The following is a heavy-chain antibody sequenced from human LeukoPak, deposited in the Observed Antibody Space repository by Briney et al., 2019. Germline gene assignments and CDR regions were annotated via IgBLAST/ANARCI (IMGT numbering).Heavy chain of an antibody. CDR2: IKSKTDGETT. V-gene: IGHV3-15*01. J-gene: IGHJ4*02. CDR3: TTHDS. CDR1: GYTFTNAW. Sequence: GGSLRLSCAASGYTFTNAWMSWVRQAPGKGLEWVGRIKSKTDGETTHYAAPVKDRFARSREDTKNTRYLQMNSLRTDDTAVYCCTTHDSWGQGTLVTVSS.